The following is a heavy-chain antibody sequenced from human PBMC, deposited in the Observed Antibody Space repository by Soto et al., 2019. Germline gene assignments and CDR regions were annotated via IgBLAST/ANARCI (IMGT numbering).Heavy chain of an antibody. CDR2: IYYSGST. J-gene: IGHJ6*02. CDR3: AGDSRFRLDGMDV. Sequence: PSETLSLTCTVSGGSISSGGYYWSWIRQHPGKGLEWIGYIYYSGSTYYNPSLKSRVTISVGTSKNQFSLKLSSVTAADTAVYYCAGDSRFRLDGMDVWGQGTTVTVAS. CDR1: GGSISSGGYY. V-gene: IGHV4-31*03. D-gene: IGHD3-10*01.